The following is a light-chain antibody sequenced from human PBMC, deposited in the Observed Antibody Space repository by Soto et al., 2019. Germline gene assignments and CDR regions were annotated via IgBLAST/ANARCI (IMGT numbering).Light chain of an antibody. V-gene: IGLV1-40*01. CDR2: GNS. CDR1: SSNIGAGYD. Sequence: QSVLTQPPSVSGAPGQRVTISCTGSSSNIGAGYDVHWYQQLPGTAPKLLIYGNSNRPSGVPDRFSGSNSGTSASLAITGLQAEYEADYYCQSYDGSLSGVFGGGTKLTVL. J-gene: IGLJ3*02. CDR3: QSYDGSLSGV.